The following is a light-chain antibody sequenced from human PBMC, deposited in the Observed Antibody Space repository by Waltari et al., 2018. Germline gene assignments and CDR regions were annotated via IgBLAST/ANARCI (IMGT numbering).Light chain of an antibody. CDR2: DTS. V-gene: IGLV7-46*01. CDR3: LISYSGARFV. Sequence: QAVVTQEPSLTVSPGGTVTLTCGSSTGAVTSGHYPYWFQQKPGQAPRTLIYDTSNKHSWTPARFSGSLLGGKAALTLSGAQHEDEAEYYCLISYSGARFVFGGGTKLTVL. J-gene: IGLJ3*02. CDR1: TGAVTSGHY.